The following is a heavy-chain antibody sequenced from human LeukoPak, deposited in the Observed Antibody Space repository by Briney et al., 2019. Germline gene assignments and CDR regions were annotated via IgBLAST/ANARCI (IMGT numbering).Heavy chain of an antibody. Sequence: SQTLSLTCAISGDSVSSDSAAWNWIRQSPSRGLEWLGRTYYRSKWYNDYAVSVKSRIIINPDTSKNQFSLQLNSVTPEDTAVYYCARGSRTEAGISFDYWGQGTLVTVSS. CDR3: ARGSRTEAGISFDY. CDR1: GDSVSSDSAA. V-gene: IGHV6-1*01. J-gene: IGHJ4*02. CDR2: TYYRSKWYN. D-gene: IGHD6-19*01.